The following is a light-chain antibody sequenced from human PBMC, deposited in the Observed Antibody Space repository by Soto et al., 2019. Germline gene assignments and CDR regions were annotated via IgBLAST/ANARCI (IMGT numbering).Light chain of an antibody. CDR1: QSVSSW. Sequence: DIQMTRSRPTLPAFVGDTVTITCRPSQSVSSWLAWYQQKPGTAPNLLIYDASSLASGVPSRFSGSGSGTKFTLTIRSLQPDDFATYYCQQYISFPKTFGQGTNVDIK. V-gene: IGKV1-5*01. J-gene: IGKJ1*01. CDR2: DAS. CDR3: QQYISFPKT.